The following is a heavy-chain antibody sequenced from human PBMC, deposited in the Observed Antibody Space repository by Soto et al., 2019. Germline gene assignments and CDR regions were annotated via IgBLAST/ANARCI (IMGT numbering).Heavy chain of an antibody. J-gene: IGHJ6*04. Sequence: EVQLVESGGGLVQPGGSLRLSCAASGFTLSGRSMHWVRQAPGKGLVWVSGIDNAGTDSTYADYVKGRFTSSRDNAKNMLYLQMNSPRVEDTAGYYCARGWFGPDVWGKGTTVTVSS. CDR3: ARGWFGPDV. D-gene: IGHD3-10*01. CDR1: GFTLSGRS. V-gene: IGHV3-74*01. CDR2: IDNAGTDS.